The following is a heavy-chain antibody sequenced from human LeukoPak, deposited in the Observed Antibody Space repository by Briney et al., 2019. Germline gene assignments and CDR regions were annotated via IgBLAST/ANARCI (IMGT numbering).Heavy chain of an antibody. J-gene: IGHJ5*02. D-gene: IGHD1-20*01. V-gene: IGHV1-46*01. CDR3: ARDLTHLTGITGTTWSNWFDP. CDR1: GYTFTSYY. CDR2: INPSGGST. Sequence: ASVKVSCKASGYTFTSYYMHWVRQAPGQGLEWMGIINPSGGSTSYAQKFQGRVTMTRDMSTSTVYMELSSLRSEDTAVYNCARDLTHLTGITGTTWSNWFDPWGQGTLVTVSS.